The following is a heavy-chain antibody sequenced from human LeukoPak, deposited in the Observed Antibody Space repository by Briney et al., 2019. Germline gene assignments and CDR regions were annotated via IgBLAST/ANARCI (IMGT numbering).Heavy chain of an antibody. Sequence: GGSLRLSCAASGFTFSSYSMNWVRQAPGKGLEWVSSISSSSSYIYYADSVKGRFTISRDNAKNSLYLQMNSLRAEDTAVYYCARESGISSSWYAADYYYGMDVWGQGTTVTVSS. D-gene: IGHD6-13*01. CDR1: GFTFSSYS. V-gene: IGHV3-21*01. CDR3: ARESGISSSWYAADYYYGMDV. CDR2: ISSSSSYI. J-gene: IGHJ6*02.